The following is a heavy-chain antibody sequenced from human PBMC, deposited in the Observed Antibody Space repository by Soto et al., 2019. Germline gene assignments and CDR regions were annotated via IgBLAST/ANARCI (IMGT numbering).Heavy chain of an antibody. CDR3: VRDGCSPTTCYGGRMNAFDI. D-gene: IGHD2-2*01. Sequence: SQTLSLTCAISGDSVSTNSGAWNWIRQSPSRGLEWLGRTYYRSKWYFQYAASVKSRITINPEPSKNQISLQLNSVTPEDTALYYCVRDGCSPTTCYGGRMNAFDIWGQGTVVTVSS. J-gene: IGHJ3*02. CDR1: GDSVSTNSGA. CDR2: TYYRSKWYF. V-gene: IGHV6-1*01.